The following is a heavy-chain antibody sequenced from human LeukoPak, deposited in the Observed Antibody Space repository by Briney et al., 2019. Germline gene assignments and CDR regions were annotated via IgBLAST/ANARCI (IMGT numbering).Heavy chain of an antibody. CDR3: ARVDYDSSGYCLDY. CDR2: IKQDGSEK. V-gene: IGHV3-7*03. Sequence: GGTLRLSCAASGFTFSSYWMSWVRQAPGKGLEWVANIKQDGSEKYYVDSVKGRFTISRDKSKNTLYLQMNSLRAEDTALYYCARVDYDSSGYCLDYWGQGTLVTVSS. D-gene: IGHD3-22*01. J-gene: IGHJ4*02. CDR1: GFTFSSYW.